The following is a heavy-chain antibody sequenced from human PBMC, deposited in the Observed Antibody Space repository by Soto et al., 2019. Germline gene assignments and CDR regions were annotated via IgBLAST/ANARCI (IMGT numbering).Heavy chain of an antibody. CDR1: GFSLSTSGVG. Sequence: ESVPTLVNPTQTLTLTCTFSGFSLSTSGVGVGWIRQPPGKALEWLALIFWNDDKRYSPSLKSRLTITKDTSKNQVVLTMTNMDPVDTATYSCAHRALGTVSDAFDIWGQGTMVTVSS. CDR2: IFWNDDK. D-gene: IGHD2-21*02. V-gene: IGHV2-5*01. CDR3: AHRALGTVSDAFDI. J-gene: IGHJ3*02.